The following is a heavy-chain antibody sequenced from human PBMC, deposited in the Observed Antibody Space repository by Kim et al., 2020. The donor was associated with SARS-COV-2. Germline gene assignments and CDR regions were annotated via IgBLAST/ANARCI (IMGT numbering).Heavy chain of an antibody. CDR3: ASGFSYGDINFDY. J-gene: IGHJ4*02. D-gene: IGHD4-17*01. Sequence: NPSLKSRVTISVDTSKNQFSLKLSSVTAADTAVYYCASGFSYGDINFDYWGQGTLVTVSS. V-gene: IGHV4-59*09.